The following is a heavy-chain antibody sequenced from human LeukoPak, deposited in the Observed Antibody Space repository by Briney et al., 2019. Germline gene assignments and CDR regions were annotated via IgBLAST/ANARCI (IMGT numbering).Heavy chain of an antibody. J-gene: IGHJ4*02. Sequence: PSETLSLTCTVSGGSISSGSYYWSWIRQPAGKGLEWIGRIYTSGSTNYNPSLKSRVTISVDTSKNQFSLKLSSVTAADTAVYYCARGRQRGYSYGYHPGTPFDYWGQGTLVTVSS. V-gene: IGHV4-61*02. CDR3: ARGRQRGYSYGYHPGTPFDY. D-gene: IGHD5-18*01. CDR1: GGSISSGSYY. CDR2: IYTSGST.